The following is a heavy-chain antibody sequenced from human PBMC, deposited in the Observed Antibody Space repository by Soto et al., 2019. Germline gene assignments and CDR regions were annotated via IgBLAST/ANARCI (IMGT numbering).Heavy chain of an antibody. CDR2: TYYRSKWYN. Sequence: SGTLSLTCAISGDSVSSNSAAWNWIRQSPSRGLEWLGRTYYRSKWYNDYAVSVKSRITISPDTSKNQFSRQLNSVTPEDTAVYYCASEYSSSWYFDYWGQGTLVTVSS. CDR3: ASEYSSSWYFDY. V-gene: IGHV6-1*01. D-gene: IGHD6-13*01. CDR1: GDSVSSNSAA. J-gene: IGHJ4*02.